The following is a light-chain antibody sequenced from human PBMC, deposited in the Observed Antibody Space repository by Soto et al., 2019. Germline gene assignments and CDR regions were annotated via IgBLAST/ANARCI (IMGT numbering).Light chain of an antibody. CDR1: SSDVGGYDY. CDR2: EVS. Sequence: QSVLTQPASVSGSPGQSITISCTGTSSDVGGYDYVSWYQQHPGKAPKLMIYEVSNRPSGVSNRFSGSKSGSTASLTISGLQAEDEADYYCSSYTSSSTYVFGTWTKVTVL. J-gene: IGLJ1*01. CDR3: SSYTSSSTYV. V-gene: IGLV2-14*01.